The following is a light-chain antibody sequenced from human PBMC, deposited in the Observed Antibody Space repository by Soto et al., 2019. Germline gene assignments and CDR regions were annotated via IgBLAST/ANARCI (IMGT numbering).Light chain of an antibody. CDR1: QSLLHSNGYNY. Sequence: DIVMTQSPLSLPVTPGEPASISCRSSQSLLHSNGYNYLDWYLQKRGQSPQLLIYLGSNRASGVPDRFSGSGSGTDFTLKISRVEAEDVGVYYCMQALQTPLAFGPGTKVDIK. J-gene: IGKJ3*01. CDR3: MQALQTPLA. CDR2: LGS. V-gene: IGKV2-28*01.